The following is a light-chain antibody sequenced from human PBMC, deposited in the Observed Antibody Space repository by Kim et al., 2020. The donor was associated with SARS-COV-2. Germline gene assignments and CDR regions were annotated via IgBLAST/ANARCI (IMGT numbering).Light chain of an antibody. CDR3: QQYTTFVT. CDR1: ETVYTW. J-gene: IGKJ4*01. CDR2: KAS. V-gene: IGKV1-5*03. Sequence: SAPVGDRVTLTCRASETVYTWLAWYQQKPGTAPKLLIYKASTLRSGVPSRFSGSGSGTHFTLTIDSLQPDDFATYYCQQYTTFVTFGGGTKVDIK.